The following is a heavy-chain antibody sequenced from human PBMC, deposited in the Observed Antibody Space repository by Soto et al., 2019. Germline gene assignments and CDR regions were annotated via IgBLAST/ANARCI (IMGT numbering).Heavy chain of an antibody. CDR3: AKLPDTAIDPVLFDY. CDR1: GFTFSSYG. D-gene: IGHD5-18*01. Sequence: PGGSLILSCAASGFTFSSYGMHWVRQAPGKGLEWVAVISYDGSNKYYADSVKGRFTISRDNSKNTLYLQMNSLRAEDTAVYYCAKLPDTAIDPVLFDYWGQGTLVTVSS. CDR2: ISYDGSNK. J-gene: IGHJ4*02. V-gene: IGHV3-30*18.